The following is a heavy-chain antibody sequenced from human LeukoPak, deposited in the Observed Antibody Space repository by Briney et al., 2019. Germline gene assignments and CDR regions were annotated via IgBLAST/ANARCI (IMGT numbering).Heavy chain of an antibody. CDR3: AKGKWELPYYFDY. CDR1: GFTFSSYA. CDR2: ISGSGGST. J-gene: IGHJ4*02. Sequence: GGSLRLSCVASGFTFSSYAMSWVRQAPGKGLEWVSAISGSGGSTYYADSVKGRFTISRDNSKNTLYLQMNSLRAEDTAVYYCAKGKWELPYYFDYWGQGTLVTVSS. D-gene: IGHD1-26*01. V-gene: IGHV3-23*01.